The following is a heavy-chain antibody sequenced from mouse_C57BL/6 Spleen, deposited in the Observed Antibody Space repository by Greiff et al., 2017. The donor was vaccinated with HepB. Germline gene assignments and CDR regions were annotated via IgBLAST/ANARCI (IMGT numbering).Heavy chain of an antibody. V-gene: IGHV1-52*01. J-gene: IGHJ3*01. D-gene: IGHD2-4*01. CDR2: IDPTDSET. CDR3: ARGNYYDYVAY. Sequence: QVQLQQSGAELVRPGSSVKLSCKASGYTFTSYWMHWVKQRPIQGLEWIGNIDPTDSETHYNQKFKDKATLTVDKSSSTAYMQLSSLTSEDSAVYYCARGNYYDYVAYWGQGTLVTVSA. CDR1: GYTFTSYW.